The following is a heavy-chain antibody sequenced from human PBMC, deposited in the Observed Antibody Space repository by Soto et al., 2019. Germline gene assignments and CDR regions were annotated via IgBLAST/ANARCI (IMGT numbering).Heavy chain of an antibody. J-gene: IGHJ6*02. D-gene: IGHD1-26*01. V-gene: IGHV2-5*02. CDR3: VHSRGSPQYYYYYSLDV. CDR2: IYWDGDK. CDR1: GFSLSTSAVG. Sequence: SGPTLVNPPQTLTLTCSFSGFSLSTSAVGVGWIRQPPGKALEWLALIYWDGDKRYSPSLKSRLTITKDTSKNQVVLTMTNMDPVDTATYFCVHSRGSPQYYYYYSLDVQGQGTQFTVSS.